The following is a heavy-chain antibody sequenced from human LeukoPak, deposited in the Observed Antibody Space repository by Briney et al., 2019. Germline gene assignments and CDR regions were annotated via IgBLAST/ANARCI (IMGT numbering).Heavy chain of an antibody. V-gene: IGHV3-9*01. CDR2: ISWNSGSI. D-gene: IGHD2-2*01. J-gene: IGHJ5*02. Sequence: GGSLRLSCAAFGFTFDDYAMHWVRQAPGKGLEWVSGISWNSGSIGYADSVKGRFTISRDNAKNSLYLQMNSLRAEDTALYYCAKDMGSRAKFWFDPWGQGTLVTVSS. CDR3: AKDMGSRAKFWFDP. CDR1: GFTFDDYA.